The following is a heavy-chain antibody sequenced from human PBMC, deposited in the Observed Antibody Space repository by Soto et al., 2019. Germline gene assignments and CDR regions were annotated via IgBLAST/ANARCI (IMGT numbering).Heavy chain of an antibody. CDR3: AREPHQKTYYYDST. CDR2: IYYSGST. J-gene: IGHJ3*01. V-gene: IGHV4-31*03. D-gene: IGHD3-22*01. CDR1: GGSISSGGYY. Sequence: SETLSLTCTVSGGSISSGGYYWSRIRQHPGKGLEWIGYIYYSGSTYYNPSLKSRVTISVDTSKNQFSLKLSSVTAADTAVYYCAREPHQKTYYYDSTWGQGTMVTVSS.